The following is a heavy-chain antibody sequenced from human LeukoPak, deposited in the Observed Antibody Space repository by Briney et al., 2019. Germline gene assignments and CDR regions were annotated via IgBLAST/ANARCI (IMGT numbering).Heavy chain of an antibody. CDR1: GGSISSYY. V-gene: IGHV4-59*01. CDR2: IYYSGST. D-gene: IGHD6-13*01. CDR3: ARLAGYSSSWNKDWFDP. J-gene: IGHJ5*02. Sequence: KPSETLSLTCTVSGGSISSYYWSWIRQPPGKGLEWIGYIYYSGSTNYNPFLKSRVTISVDTSKNQFSLKLSSVTAADTAVYYCARLAGYSSSWNKDWFDPWGQGTLVTVSS.